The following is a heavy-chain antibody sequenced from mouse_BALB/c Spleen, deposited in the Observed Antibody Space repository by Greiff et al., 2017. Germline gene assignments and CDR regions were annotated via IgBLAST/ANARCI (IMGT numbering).Heavy chain of an antibody. Sequence: EVKLMESGGDLVKPGGSLKLSCAASGFTFSSYGMSWVRQTPDKRLEWVATISSGGSYTYYPDSVKGRFTISRDNAKNTLYLQMSSLKSEDTAMYYCARRDGTTGAMDYWGQGTSVTVSS. CDR3: ARRDGTTGAMDY. CDR1: GFTFSSYG. J-gene: IGHJ4*01. D-gene: IGHD2-1*01. CDR2: ISSGGSYT. V-gene: IGHV5-6*02.